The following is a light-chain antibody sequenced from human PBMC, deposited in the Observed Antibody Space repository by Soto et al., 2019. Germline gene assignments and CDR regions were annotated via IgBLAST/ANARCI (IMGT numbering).Light chain of an antibody. V-gene: IGLV2-14*01. J-gene: IGLJ2*01. CDR2: EVS. CDR1: SSDVGGYNY. Sequence: QSALTQPASVSGSPGQSITISCTGTSSDVGGYNYVSWYQQHPGKAPKLLIYEVSNRPSGVSNRYSGSKSGHTASLTISGLQAEDEADYYCRSYTSSSSVVFGGGTKLTVL. CDR3: RSYTSSSSVV.